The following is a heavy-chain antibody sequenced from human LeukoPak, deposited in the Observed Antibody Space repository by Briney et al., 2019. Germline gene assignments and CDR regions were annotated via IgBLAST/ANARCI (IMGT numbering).Heavy chain of an antibody. CDR3: AQDSMVRVIY. V-gene: IGHV3-48*04. CDR2: ISSSGSTI. CDR1: GFTFNNYN. J-gene: IGHJ4*02. Sequence: GGSLRLSCAASGFTFNNYNMNWVRQAPGKGLEWVSYISSSGSTIYYADSVKGRFTISRDNAKNSLYLQMNSLRAEDTAVYYCAQDSMVRVIYWGQGTLVTVSS. D-gene: IGHD3-10*01.